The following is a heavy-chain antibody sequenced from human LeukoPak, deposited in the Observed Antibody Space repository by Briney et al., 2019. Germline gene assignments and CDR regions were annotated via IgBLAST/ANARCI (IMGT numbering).Heavy chain of an antibody. V-gene: IGHV4-34*01. Sequence: PSETLSLTCAVYGGSFSGYYWSWIRQPPGKGLEWIGEINHSGSTNYNPSLKSRVTMSVDTSKNQSSLKLSSVTAADTAVYYCARDRGTWNDDGFDYWGQGTLVTVSS. CDR2: INHSGST. J-gene: IGHJ4*02. CDR3: ARDRGTWNDDGFDY. CDR1: GGSFSGYY. D-gene: IGHD1-1*01.